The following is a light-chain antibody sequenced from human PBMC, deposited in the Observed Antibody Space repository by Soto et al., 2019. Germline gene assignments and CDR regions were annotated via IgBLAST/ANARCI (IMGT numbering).Light chain of an antibody. V-gene: IGLV1-40*01. CDR3: QSYDSSLSGSEV. J-gene: IGLJ1*01. CDR1: FSNIGAESG. CDR2: GNS. Sequence: QSALTQPPSVSGAPGQRITISCTANFSNIGAESGVQWYQQLPGTAPKLLIYGNSNRPSGVPDRFSGSKSGTSASLAITGLQAEDEADYYCQSYDSSLSGSEVFGTGTKLTVL.